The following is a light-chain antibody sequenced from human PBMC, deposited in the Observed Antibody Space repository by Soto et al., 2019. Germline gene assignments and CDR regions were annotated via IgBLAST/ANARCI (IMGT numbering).Light chain of an antibody. Sequence: QSALTPPASVSGSPGQSISISCTGTSNDVGGYNFVSWYQHHPDKAPQLIIYGVSNRPSGVSIRFSGSKSGNTASLTISGLQAEDEADYYCTSYTSNNTPVLFGGGTKLTVL. CDR2: GVS. CDR1: SNDVGGYNF. CDR3: TSYTSNNTPVL. V-gene: IGLV2-14*03. J-gene: IGLJ2*01.